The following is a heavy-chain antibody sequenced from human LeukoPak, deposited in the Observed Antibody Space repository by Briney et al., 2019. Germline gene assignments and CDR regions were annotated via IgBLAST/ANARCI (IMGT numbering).Heavy chain of an antibody. CDR2: ISGSGGST. V-gene: IGHV3-23*01. CDR1: GFTFSSYA. J-gene: IGHJ4*02. Sequence: GGSLRLSCAASGFTFSSYAINWVRHAPGKVLEWVSAISGSGGSTYYADSVKGRFTISRDNSKNTLYLQMNSLRAEDTAVYYCATTGYYYDSSGYSNFDYWGQGTLVTVSS. D-gene: IGHD3-22*01. CDR3: ATTGYYYDSSGYSNFDY.